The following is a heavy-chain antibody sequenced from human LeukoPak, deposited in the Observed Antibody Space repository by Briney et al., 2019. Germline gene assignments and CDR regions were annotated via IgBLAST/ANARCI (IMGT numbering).Heavy chain of an antibody. Sequence: GGSLRLSCAASGFTFSSYGMHWVRQAPGKGLDWVAFIRYDGSNKYYADSAKGRFTISRDNAKNSLYLQMNSLRAEDTAVYYCARDGARTMVRGVIISIDDAFDIWGQGTMVTVSS. D-gene: IGHD3-10*01. CDR2: IRYDGSNK. CDR3: ARDGARTMVRGVIISIDDAFDI. J-gene: IGHJ3*02. CDR1: GFTFSSYG. V-gene: IGHV3-30*02.